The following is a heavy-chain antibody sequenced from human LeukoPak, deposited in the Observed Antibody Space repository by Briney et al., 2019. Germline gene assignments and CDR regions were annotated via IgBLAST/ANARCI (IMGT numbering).Heavy chain of an antibody. V-gene: IGHV4-59*01. CDR2: IYYSGST. D-gene: IGHD2-2*03. CDR1: GGSISSYY. Sequence: SETPSLTCTVSGGSISSYYWSWLRQPPGKGLEWIGYIYYSGSTNYNPSLKSRVTISVDTSKNQFSLKLRSVAAADTAVYYCARDGGYCSSTNCYDYWGQGTLVTVSS. J-gene: IGHJ4*02. CDR3: ARDGGYCSSTNCYDY.